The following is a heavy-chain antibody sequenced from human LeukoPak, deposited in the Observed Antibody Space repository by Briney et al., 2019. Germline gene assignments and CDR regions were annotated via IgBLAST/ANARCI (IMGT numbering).Heavy chain of an antibody. J-gene: IGHJ4*02. CDR2: ISYDGSNK. D-gene: IGHD5-24*01. V-gene: IGHV3-30*04. Sequence: GGSLRLSCAASGFTFSSYAMHWVRQAPGKGLEWVAVISYDGSNKYYADSVKGRFTISRDNSKNTLYLQMNSLRGDDTAVYYCAQDIRWLQFAYWGQGTLVTVSS. CDR1: GFTFSSYA. CDR3: AQDIRWLQFAY.